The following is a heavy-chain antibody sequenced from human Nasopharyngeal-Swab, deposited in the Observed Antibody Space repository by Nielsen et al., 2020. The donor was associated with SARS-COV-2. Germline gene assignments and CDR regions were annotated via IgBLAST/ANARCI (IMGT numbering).Heavy chain of an antibody. D-gene: IGHD5-12*01. CDR2: IKGDGSEK. J-gene: IGHJ6*02. CDR1: GFTFSNYW. CDR3: ARRWLRDYYYYGMDV. V-gene: IGHV3-7*03. Sequence: GESLKISCAASGFTFSNYWMSWVRQAPGKGLEWVANIKGDGSEKHYVDSVKGRFTISRDNANNSLYLQMNSLRAEDTAVYYCARRWLRDYYYYGMDVWGQGTTVTVSS.